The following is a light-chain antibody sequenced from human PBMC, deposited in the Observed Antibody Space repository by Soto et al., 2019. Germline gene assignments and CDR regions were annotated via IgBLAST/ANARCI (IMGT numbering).Light chain of an antibody. Sequence: AIQLTQSPSSLSASVGDRVTITCRASQGISSALAWYQQKPGKAPKLLIYDASSFESGVPSRFSGSGSGTDFTLNISSLQPEDFATYYCQQFNSYPLTFGGGTKVEIK. V-gene: IGKV1-13*02. CDR2: DAS. CDR1: QGISSA. J-gene: IGKJ4*01. CDR3: QQFNSYPLT.